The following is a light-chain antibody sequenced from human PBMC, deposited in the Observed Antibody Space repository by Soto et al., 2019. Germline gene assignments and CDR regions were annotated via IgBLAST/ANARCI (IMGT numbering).Light chain of an antibody. Sequence: DILMTQSPDSLAVSLGERATINCKSSQSVLYSSNNKNYFAWYQQKPGQPPKLLIYWASTRESGVPDRFSGSGSGPDFTLTISSLQAEDVAVYYCQQYYSTPQTFGQGTKVEIK. CDR3: QQYYSTPQT. CDR1: QSVLYSSNNKNY. CDR2: WAS. J-gene: IGKJ1*01. V-gene: IGKV4-1*01.